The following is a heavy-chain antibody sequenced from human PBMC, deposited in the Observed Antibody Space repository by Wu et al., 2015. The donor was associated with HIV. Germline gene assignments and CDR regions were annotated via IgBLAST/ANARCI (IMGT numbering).Heavy chain of an antibody. V-gene: IGHV1-18*01. CDR3: ARVWGTMRNCGRDSCYFDS. D-gene: IGHD2-21*02. CDR1: GYTFTSYG. CDR2: ISAYNGNT. J-gene: IGHJ5*01. Sequence: QVQLVQSGPEVKKPGASVTVSCKASGYTFTSYGISWVRQAPGQGLEWLGWISAYNGNTNYAQNLQGRVTMTTDTSTSIAYMELRSLRSDDTAVYYCARVWGTMRNCGRDSCYFDSWGQGTLVTVSS.